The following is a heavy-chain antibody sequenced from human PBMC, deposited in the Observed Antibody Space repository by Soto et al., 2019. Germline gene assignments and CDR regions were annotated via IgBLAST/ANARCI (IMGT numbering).Heavy chain of an antibody. CDR2: ISGSSSIM. J-gene: IGHJ4*02. D-gene: IGHD2-15*01. CDR3: ATRPPIGPAWYFFDF. V-gene: IGHV3-48*02. Sequence: PGGSLRLSCAASGFSFGSYSMSWVRQAPGKGLEWVSYISGSSSIMYYADSVKVRFTISRDNAKNSLYLQMNSLRDEDTAVYYCATRPPIGPAWYFFDFWGQGALVTVS. CDR1: GFSFGSYS.